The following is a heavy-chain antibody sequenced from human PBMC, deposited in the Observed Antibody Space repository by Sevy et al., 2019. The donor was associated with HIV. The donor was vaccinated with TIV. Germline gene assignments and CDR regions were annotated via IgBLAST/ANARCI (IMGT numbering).Heavy chain of an antibody. J-gene: IGHJ4*02. CDR2: INPNSGGT. V-gene: IGHV1-2*02. D-gene: IGHD3-22*01. CDR1: GYTFTGYC. CDR3: ARDSFSSGYLYYFDY. Sequence: ASVKVSCKASGYTFTGYCMHWVRQAPGQGLEWMGWINPNSGGTNYAQKFQGRVTMTRDTSISTAYMELSRLRSDDTAVYYCARDSFSSGYLYYFDYWGQGTLVTVSS.